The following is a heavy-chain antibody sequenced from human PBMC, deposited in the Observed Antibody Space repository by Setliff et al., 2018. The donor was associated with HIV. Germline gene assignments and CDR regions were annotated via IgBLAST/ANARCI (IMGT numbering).Heavy chain of an antibody. J-gene: IGHJ3*02. CDR3: AKVLSYHTARGAFEI. V-gene: IGHV3-33*06. CDR2: IWYDGTNK. CDR1: GFTFSSYG. Sequence: PGGSLSLSCAASGFTFSSYGMHWVRQAPGKGLECVAVIWYDGTNKYYADSVQCRFTISRDNSKNTLYLQMNSLRAEDTAVYYCAKVLSYHTARGAFEIWGQGTMVT. D-gene: IGHD2-2*01.